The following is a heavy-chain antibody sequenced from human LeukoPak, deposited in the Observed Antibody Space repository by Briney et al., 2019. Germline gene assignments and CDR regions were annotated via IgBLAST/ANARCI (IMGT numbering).Heavy chain of an antibody. J-gene: IGHJ3*02. Sequence: SETLSLTCTVSGGSISSGGSYWSWIRQHPGKGLEWIGYIYYSGSTYYNPSLKSRVTISVDTSKNQFSLKLSSVTAADTAVYYCARADHYYDSSWDAFDIWGQGTMVTVSS. CDR3: ARADHYYDSSWDAFDI. D-gene: IGHD3-22*01. CDR2: IYYSGST. V-gene: IGHV4-31*03. CDR1: GGSISSGGSY.